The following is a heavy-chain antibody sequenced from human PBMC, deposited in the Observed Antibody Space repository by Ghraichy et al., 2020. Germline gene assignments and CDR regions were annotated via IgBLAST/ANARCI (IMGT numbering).Heavy chain of an antibody. CDR1: GFTFSDHY. J-gene: IGHJ6*02. V-gene: IGHV3-72*01. Sequence: GGSLRLSCAASGFTFSDHYMDWVHQAPGKGLEWVGRSRNKPNSYTTEYAAAVKGRFTISRDDSKNSLYLQMDSLKTEDSAVYYCARGARGYGLGNYYGMDVWGQGTTVTVSS. D-gene: IGHD5-18*01. CDR2: SRNKPNSYTT. CDR3: ARGARGYGLGNYYGMDV.